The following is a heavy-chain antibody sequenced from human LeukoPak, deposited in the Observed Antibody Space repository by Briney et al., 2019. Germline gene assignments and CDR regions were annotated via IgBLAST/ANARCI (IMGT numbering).Heavy chain of an antibody. CDR2: IYYSGST. CDR1: GGSISSYY. CDR3: ARDIYDYVWGSYPL. D-gene: IGHD3-16*02. V-gene: IGHV4-59*01. Sequence: SETLSLTYTVSGGSISSYYWSWIRQPPGKGLEWIGYIYYSGSTNYNPSLKSRVTISVDTPKNQFSLKLSSVTAADTAVYYCARDIYDYVWGSYPLWGQGTLVTVSS. J-gene: IGHJ4*02.